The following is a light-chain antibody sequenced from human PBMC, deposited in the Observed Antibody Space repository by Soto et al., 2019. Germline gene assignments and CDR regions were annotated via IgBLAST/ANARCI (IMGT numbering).Light chain of an antibody. J-gene: IGKJ5*01. CDR1: QSVSSNF. CDR2: DTS. Sequence: EIVLTQSPGTLSLSPGERGTLSCRASQSVSSNFLAWYQQKPGQAPRLLIYDTSTSATGVPARFSGSRSGTEFTLTINSLQPDDFATYFCQQSYNTPLTFGQGARLEI. CDR3: QQSYNTPLT. V-gene: IGKV3D-20*02.